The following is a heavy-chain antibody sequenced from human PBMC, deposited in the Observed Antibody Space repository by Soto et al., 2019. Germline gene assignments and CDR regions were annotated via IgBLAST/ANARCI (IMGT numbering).Heavy chain of an antibody. V-gene: IGHV4-30-2*06. D-gene: IGHD3-3*01. CDR1: GVTISYGGYS. CDR3: RGGGYDSFDF. J-gene: IGHJ4*02. CDR2: ISHVETT. Sequence: SETLSLTCSVSGVTISYGGYSWSWIRQSPGKGLEWLGYISHVETTYYNPSFQSRLSLXXXXTXNXFXLSXXSMTAADKAVYCARGGGYDSFDFWGQGIQVT.